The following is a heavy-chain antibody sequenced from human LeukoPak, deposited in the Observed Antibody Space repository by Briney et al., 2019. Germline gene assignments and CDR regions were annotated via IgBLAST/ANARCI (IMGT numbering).Heavy chain of an antibody. CDR1: GGSISSYY. V-gene: IGHV4-59*08. Sequence: SETLSLTCTVSGGSISSYYWSWIRQPPGKGLEWIGYIYSSGSTNYNPSLKSRVTISVDTSKNQFSLKLSSVTAADTAMYYCARRRGAHTANALDIWGQGTMVTVSS. D-gene: IGHD3-10*01. J-gene: IGHJ3*02. CDR3: ARRRGAHTANALDI. CDR2: IYSSGST.